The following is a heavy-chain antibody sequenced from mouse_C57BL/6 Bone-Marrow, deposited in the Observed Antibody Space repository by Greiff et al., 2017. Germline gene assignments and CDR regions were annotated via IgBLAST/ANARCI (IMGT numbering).Heavy chain of an antibody. CDR3: TTTNWDFFDY. CDR1: GFNIKDDY. V-gene: IGHV14-4*01. D-gene: IGHD4-1*01. CDR2: IDPENGDT. Sequence: VQLQQSGAELVRPGASVKLSCTASGFNIKDDYMHWVKQRPEQGLEWIGWIDPENGDTEYASKFQGKATITADTSSNTAYLQLSSLTSEDTAVYYWTTTNWDFFDYGGQGTTLTVSS. J-gene: IGHJ2*01.